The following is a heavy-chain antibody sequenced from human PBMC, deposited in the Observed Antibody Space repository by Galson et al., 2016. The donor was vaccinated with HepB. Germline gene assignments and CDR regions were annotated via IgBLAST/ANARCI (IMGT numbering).Heavy chain of an antibody. CDR2: ISSSGSVI. V-gene: IGHV3-11*01. CDR1: GFTFSDYY. Sequence: SLRLSCAASGFTFSDYYMSWIRQAPGKGLEWVSYISSSGSVIYYADSVKGRFTISRDNAKNSLYLQMNSLRAEDTAVYYCARDPDHYDSLYYGMDVWGQGTTVTVSS. CDR3: ARDPDHYDSLYYGMDV. J-gene: IGHJ6*02. D-gene: IGHD3-22*01.